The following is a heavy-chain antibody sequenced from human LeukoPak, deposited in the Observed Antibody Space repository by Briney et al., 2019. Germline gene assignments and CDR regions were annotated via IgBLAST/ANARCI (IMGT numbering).Heavy chain of an antibody. CDR1: GGSISTDY. Sequence: SETLSLTCTVSGGSISTDYWNWIRQPPGKGLEWIGYIYYSGSTNYNPSLKSRISISVDTSKNQFSLKLSSVTAADTAVYYCARTTEGGYTYNYFYYYYMDVWGKGTTVTISS. J-gene: IGHJ6*03. CDR3: ARTTEGGYTYNYFYYYYMDV. V-gene: IGHV4-59*01. CDR2: IYYSGST. D-gene: IGHD5-18*01.